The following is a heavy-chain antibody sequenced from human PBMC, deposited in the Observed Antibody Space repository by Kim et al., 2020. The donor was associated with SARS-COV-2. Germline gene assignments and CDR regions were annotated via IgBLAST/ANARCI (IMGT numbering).Heavy chain of an antibody. D-gene: IGHD3-10*01. CDR3: ARDKYYGSGNYVAYYGM. Sequence: GGSLRHSCAASGFSFSSYGMHWVRQAPGKGLEWVAVIWNDGTKTFHGDSVKGRFTISRDNSKNTLYLQMNSLRVEDTARYYCARDKYYGSGNYVAYYGM. J-gene: IGHJ6*01. CDR1: GFSFSSYG. CDR2: IWNDGTKT. V-gene: IGHV3-33*01.